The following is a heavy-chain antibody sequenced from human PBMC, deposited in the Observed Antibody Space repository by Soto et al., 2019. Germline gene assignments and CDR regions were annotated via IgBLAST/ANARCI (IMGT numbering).Heavy chain of an antibody. CDR3: ASSYGISWYGDY. D-gene: IGHD6-19*01. CDR2: IIPALGTA. CDR1: GDTFNNYP. J-gene: IGHJ4*02. Sequence: ASVKVSCKASGDTFNNYPVTWVRQAPGQGLEWMGGIIPALGTANYAQKFEGRVTLTADTSTNTAYMELSSLRPEDTAVYYCASSYGISWYGDYWGQGTLVTVSS. V-gene: IGHV1-69*06.